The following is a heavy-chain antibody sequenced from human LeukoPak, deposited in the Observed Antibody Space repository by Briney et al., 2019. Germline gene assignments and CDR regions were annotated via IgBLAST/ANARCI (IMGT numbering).Heavy chain of an antibody. V-gene: IGHV3-48*04. Sequence: GGSLRLSCAASGFTFRSYTMNWVRQAPGKGLEWVSYISSTSTTIYYADTVKGRFTISRDNAKNSLYLQMNSLRAEDTAVYYCARDEGWELLDYWGQGTLVTVSS. CDR2: ISSTSTTI. CDR1: GFTFRSYT. D-gene: IGHD1-26*01. J-gene: IGHJ4*02. CDR3: ARDEGWELLDY.